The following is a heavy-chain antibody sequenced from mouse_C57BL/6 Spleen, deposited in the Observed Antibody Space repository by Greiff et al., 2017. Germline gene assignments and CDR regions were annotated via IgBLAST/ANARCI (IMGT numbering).Heavy chain of an antibody. CDR2: IYPGDGDT. V-gene: IGHV1-82*01. Sequence: QVQLKESGPELVKPGASVKISCKASGYAFSSSWMNWVKQRPGKGLEWIGRIYPGDGDTNYNGKFKGKATLTADKSSSTAYMQLSSLPSEDSAVYFCARRPTVVAPGPYFDYWGQGTTLTVSS. D-gene: IGHD1-1*01. CDR1: GYAFSSSW. J-gene: IGHJ2*01. CDR3: ARRPTVVAPGPYFDY.